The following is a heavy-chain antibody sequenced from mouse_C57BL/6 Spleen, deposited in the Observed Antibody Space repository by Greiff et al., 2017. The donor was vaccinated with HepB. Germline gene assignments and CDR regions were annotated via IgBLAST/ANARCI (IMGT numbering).Heavy chain of an antibody. CDR3: ARVGAQATWFAY. J-gene: IGHJ3*01. Sequence: EVKLMESGGGLVKPGGSLKLSCAASGFTFSSYAMSWVRQTPEKRLEWVATISDGGSYTYYPDNVKGRFTISRDNAKNNLYLQMSNLKSEDTAMYYCARVGAQATWFAYWGQGTLVTVSA. CDR2: ISDGGSYT. V-gene: IGHV5-4*03. D-gene: IGHD3-2*02. CDR1: GFTFSSYA.